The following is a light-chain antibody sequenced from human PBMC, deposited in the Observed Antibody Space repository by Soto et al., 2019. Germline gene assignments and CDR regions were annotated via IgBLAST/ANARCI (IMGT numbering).Light chain of an antibody. J-gene: IGKJ1*01. CDR3: HQYNNWPPGT. Sequence: EIVMTQSPATLSVSPGERATLSCRASQSVTSKVAWYQQKPGQAPRLLIYGATTRATGIPARFSGSGSGTEFTLNISSLQSEDFADYYCHQYNNWPPGTFGQGTKVEIK. V-gene: IGKV3-15*01. CDR2: GAT. CDR1: QSVTSK.